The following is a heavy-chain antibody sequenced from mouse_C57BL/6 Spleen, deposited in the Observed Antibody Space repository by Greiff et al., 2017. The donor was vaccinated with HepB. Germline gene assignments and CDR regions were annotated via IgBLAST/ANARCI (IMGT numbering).Heavy chain of an antibody. CDR3: ARSYYGSSYAMDY. CDR2: IYPGSGNT. D-gene: IGHD1-1*01. CDR1: GYTFTDYY. V-gene: IGHV1-76*01. J-gene: IGHJ4*01. Sequence: VKLMESGAELVRPGASVKLSCKASGYTFTDYYINWVKQRPGQGLEWIARIYPGSGNTYYNEKFKGKATLTAEKSSSTAYMQLSSLTSEDSAVYFCARSYYGSSYAMDYWGQGTSVTVSS.